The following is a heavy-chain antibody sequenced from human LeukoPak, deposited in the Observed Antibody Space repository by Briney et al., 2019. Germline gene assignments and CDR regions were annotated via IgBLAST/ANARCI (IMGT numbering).Heavy chain of an antibody. D-gene: IGHD5-12*01. V-gene: IGHV1-8*01. CDR3: ASHYSGYSRGVY. J-gene: IGHJ4*02. Sequence: GASVKVSCKASGYTFTSYDINWVRQATGQGREWMGWMNPNSGNTGYAQKFQGRVTMTRNTSISTAYMELSSLRSGDTAVYYCASHYSGYSRGVYWGQGTLVTVSS. CDR1: GYTFTSYD. CDR2: MNPNSGNT.